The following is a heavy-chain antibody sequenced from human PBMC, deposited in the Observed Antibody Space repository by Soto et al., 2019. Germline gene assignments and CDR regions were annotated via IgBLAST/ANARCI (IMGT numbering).Heavy chain of an antibody. Sequence: QVQLQESGPGLVKPSETLSLTCTVSGGSITNYYCSWFRQPPGKGLEWIGYIQYNGYSAYNLSLKRRVTMSMATSKTQLSRILESVTATDTAVYYGARHGFGSLHGLVDVWGHGTTVIVSS. V-gene: IGHV4-59*08. CDR1: GGSITNYY. CDR3: ARHGFGSLHGLVDV. CDR2: IQYNGYS. D-gene: IGHD3-10*01. J-gene: IGHJ6*02.